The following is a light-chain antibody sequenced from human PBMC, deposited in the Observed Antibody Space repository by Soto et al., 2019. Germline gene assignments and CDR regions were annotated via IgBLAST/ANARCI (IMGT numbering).Light chain of an antibody. V-gene: IGLV2-14*01. J-gene: IGLJ3*02. CDR3: CSCTSSSTRV. CDR1: SSDVGGYNY. CDR2: EVS. Sequence: QSALTQPPSASGSPGQSVTISCTGTSSDVGGYNYVSWYQQHPGKAPKLMIYEVSNRPSGVSNRFSGSKSGNTASLTISGLQAEDEADYYCCSCTSSSTRVFGGGTKLTVL.